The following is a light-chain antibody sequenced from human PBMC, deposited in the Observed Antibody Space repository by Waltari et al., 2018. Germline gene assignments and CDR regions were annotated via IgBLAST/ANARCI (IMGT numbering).Light chain of an antibody. Sequence: QPALTQPPPASGSLGHSVPTPCTGPTSDVCRYKFVPWSQQYPGKAPKLIFYEVFKRPPGVPDRFSGSKSGNTASLTVSGLQPEDEADYYCSSYAGGNTLVFGGGTRLTVL. CDR1: TSDVCRYKF. CDR3: SSYAGGNTLV. V-gene: IGLV2-8*01. J-gene: IGLJ2*01. CDR2: EVF.